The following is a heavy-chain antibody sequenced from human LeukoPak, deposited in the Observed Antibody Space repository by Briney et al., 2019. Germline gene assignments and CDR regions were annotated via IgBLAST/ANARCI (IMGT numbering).Heavy chain of an antibody. CDR3: AREMSFGHGNWFDP. V-gene: IGHV1-46*01. CDR1: GYTFTNNL. CDR2: INPSGDNT. J-gene: IGHJ5*02. D-gene: IGHD3-10*01. Sequence: ASVKVSCKASGYTFTNNLMHWVRQAPGQGLEWIGIINPSGDNTWYAQKFQGRVTITADKSTSTAYMELSSLRSEDTAVYYCAREMSFGHGNWFDPWGQGTLVTVSS.